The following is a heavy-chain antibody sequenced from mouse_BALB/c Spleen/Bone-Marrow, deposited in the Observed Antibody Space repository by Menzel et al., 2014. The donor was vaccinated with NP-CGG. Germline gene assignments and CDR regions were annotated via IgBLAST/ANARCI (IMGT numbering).Heavy chain of an antibody. Sequence: VKLVESGAELARPGASAKLSCKASGYTFTDYYVSWVKQRTGQGLEWIGEIYPGSGNTYYNEKFKGKATLTADRSSSTAYMQLSSLTSEDSAVYFCARAASLDYWGQGTSVTVSS. V-gene: IGHV1-77*01. CDR2: IYPGSGNT. CDR3: ARAASLDY. CDR1: GYTFTDYY. J-gene: IGHJ4*01.